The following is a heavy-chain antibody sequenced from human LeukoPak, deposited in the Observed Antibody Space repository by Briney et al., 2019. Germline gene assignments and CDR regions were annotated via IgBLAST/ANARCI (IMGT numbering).Heavy chain of an antibody. J-gene: IGHJ4*02. CDR1: GFTFSNSW. CDR2: INPDGSGK. Sequence: GGSPRLSCAASGFTFSNSWMSWVRQAPGKGLEWVANINPDGSGKYYVDSVRGRFTISRDNAKDSLYLQMNSLRAEDTAVYYCGRDPAWGAIDYWGQGTLVTVSS. D-gene: IGHD7-27*01. CDR3: GRDPAWGAIDY. V-gene: IGHV3-7*01.